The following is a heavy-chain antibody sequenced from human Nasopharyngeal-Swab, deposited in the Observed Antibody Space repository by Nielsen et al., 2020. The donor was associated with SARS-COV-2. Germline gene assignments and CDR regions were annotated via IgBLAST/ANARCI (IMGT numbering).Heavy chain of an antibody. CDR3: ARVRRGLTNWYFDL. CDR1: GRSFSGYY. D-gene: IGHD1/OR15-1a*01. J-gene: IGHJ2*01. CDR2: INHSGST. V-gene: IGHV4-34*01. Sequence: SETLSLTCAVYGRSFSGYYWSWIRQPPGKGLEWIGEINHSGSTNYNPSLKSRVTISVDTSKNQFSLKLSSVTAADTAVYYCARVRRGLTNWYFDLWGRGTLVTVSS.